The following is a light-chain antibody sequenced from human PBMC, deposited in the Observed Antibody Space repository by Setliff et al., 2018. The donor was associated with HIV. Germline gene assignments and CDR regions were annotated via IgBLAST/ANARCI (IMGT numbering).Light chain of an antibody. CDR1: SSDIGAYNF. J-gene: IGLJ1*01. Sequence: QSVLTQHASVSGSPGQSITFSCTGASSDIGAYNFVSWYQQYPGKAPKLMIYDVYKRPSGVSDRFSGSKSGNTASLTISGLQAEDEADYYCTSYTSSATYVFGTGTKVTVL. CDR2: DVY. V-gene: IGLV2-14*03. CDR3: TSYTSSATYV.